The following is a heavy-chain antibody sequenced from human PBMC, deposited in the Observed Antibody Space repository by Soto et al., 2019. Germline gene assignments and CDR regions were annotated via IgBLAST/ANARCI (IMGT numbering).Heavy chain of an antibody. CDR1: GFTFGDYA. D-gene: IGHD6-13*01. V-gene: IGHV3-49*03. CDR3: TRDNSRDSSSWFPNYYYYYYMDV. Sequence: GGSLRLSCTASGFTFGDYAMSWFRQAPGKGLEWVGFIRSKAYGGTTEYAASVKGRFTISRDDSKSIAYLQMNSLNTEDTAVYYCTRDNSRDSSSWFPNYYYYYYMDVWGKGTTVTVSS. J-gene: IGHJ6*03. CDR2: IRSKAYGGTT.